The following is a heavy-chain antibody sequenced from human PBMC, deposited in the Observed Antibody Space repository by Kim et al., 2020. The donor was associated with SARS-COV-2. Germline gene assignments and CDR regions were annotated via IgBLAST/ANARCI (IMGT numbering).Heavy chain of an antibody. D-gene: IGHD2-15*01. CDR1: GVFISSDY. CDR3: ARDLHNTCLRYLYS. CDR2: ISNTGTT. J-gene: IGHJ5*02. Sequence: SETLSLTCTVSGVFISSDYWAWIRQSPGKGLEWIGSISNTGTTKTTPSLESRVTISFDAPKGQFSLSLSSLIAADTAIYYCARDLHNTCLRYLYSWGPG. V-gene: IGHV4-59*01.